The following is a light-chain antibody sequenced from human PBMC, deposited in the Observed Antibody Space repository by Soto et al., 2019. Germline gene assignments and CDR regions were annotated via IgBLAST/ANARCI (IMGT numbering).Light chain of an antibody. CDR3: AAWDDSLNGVYV. CDR1: NSNIGSNT. Sequence: QSVLTQPPSASGTPGQRVALSCSGSNSNIGSNTVNWYQKFPGTAPRLLIYSDNQRPSGVPDRFSGSKSGTSASLAISGLQSEDEADYYCAAWDDSLNGVYVFGSGTKLPVL. V-gene: IGLV1-44*01. J-gene: IGLJ1*01. CDR2: SDN.